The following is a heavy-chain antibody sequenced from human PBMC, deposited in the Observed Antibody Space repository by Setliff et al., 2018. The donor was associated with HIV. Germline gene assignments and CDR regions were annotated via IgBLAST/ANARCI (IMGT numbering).Heavy chain of an antibody. V-gene: IGHV1-46*01. CDR1: GYTFTSYD. CDR2: INPSGGST. CDR3: ARAYDRYCSSTSCYEWFDP. Sequence: ASVKVSCKASGYTFTSYDMHWVRQAPGQGLEWKGIINPSGGSTSYAQKFQGRVTMTRDTSTRTVYMELSSLRSEDTAVYYCARAYDRYCSSTSCYEWFDPWGQGTLVTVSS. D-gene: IGHD2-2*01. J-gene: IGHJ5*02.